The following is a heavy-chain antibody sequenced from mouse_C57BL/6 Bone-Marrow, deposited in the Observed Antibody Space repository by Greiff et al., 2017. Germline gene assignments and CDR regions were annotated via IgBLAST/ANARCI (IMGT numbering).Heavy chain of an antibody. CDR1: GYTFTSYV. Sequence: EVQRVESGPELVKPGASVKMSCKASGYTFTSYVMHWVKQKPGQGLEWIGYINPYNDGTKYNEKFKGKATLTSDKSSRTAYMELSSLTSEDSAVYYCATPSAYWGQGTLVTVAA. V-gene: IGHV1-14*01. J-gene: IGHJ3*01. CDR3: ATPSAY. CDR2: INPYNDGT.